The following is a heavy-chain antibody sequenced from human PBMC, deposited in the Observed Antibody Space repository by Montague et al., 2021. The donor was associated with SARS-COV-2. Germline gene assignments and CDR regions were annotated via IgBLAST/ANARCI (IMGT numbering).Heavy chain of an antibody. J-gene: IGHJ3*01. D-gene: IGHD6-19*01. V-gene: IGHV4-59*08. CDR2: DYYNGET. Sequence: SETLSLTCTVSGGSTATHYWNWIRHSPGKRPEWIVYDYYNGETKNNPSLQSRVTISIDTSENKFSLRLNSVTAAATAVYFCARGWGFDPWGQGRLVTVSS. CDR1: GGSTATHY. CDR3: ARGWGFDP.